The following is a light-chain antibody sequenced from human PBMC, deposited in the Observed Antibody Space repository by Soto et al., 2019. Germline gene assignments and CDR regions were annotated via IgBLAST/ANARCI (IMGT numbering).Light chain of an antibody. V-gene: IGLV2-23*02. CDR3: CSYAGSSTYV. Sequence: QYVLTQPASVSRSHVQGSTIICNRTSSDFGSYNLVSWYHQRPGKATKLIIYEVTKRPSGVSNRFSGSKSGNTASLTISGLQAKDEADYYCCSYAGSSTYVFGTGTKFTVL. CDR2: EVT. J-gene: IGLJ1*01. CDR1: SSDFGSYNL.